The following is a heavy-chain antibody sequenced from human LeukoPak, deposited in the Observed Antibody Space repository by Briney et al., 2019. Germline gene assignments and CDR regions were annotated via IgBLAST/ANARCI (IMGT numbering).Heavy chain of an antibody. J-gene: IGHJ4*02. V-gene: IGHV1-69*05. CDR3: VKTYCSIIRCSPGFDS. CDR2: IIPIFGTA. Sequence: SVKVSCKASGGTFSSYAISWVRQAPGQGLEWMGGIIPIFGTANYAQKFQGRVTITTDESTSTAYMELSSLRPEDTAVYYCVKTYCSIIRCSPGFDSWGQGTLVTVSS. D-gene: IGHD2-2*01. CDR1: GGTFSSYA.